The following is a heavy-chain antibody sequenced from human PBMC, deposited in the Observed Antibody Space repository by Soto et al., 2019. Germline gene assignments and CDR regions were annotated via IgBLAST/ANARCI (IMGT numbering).Heavy chain of an antibody. D-gene: IGHD2-15*01. CDR1: GFTFSSYA. CDR2: ISYDGSNK. J-gene: IGHJ4*02. V-gene: IGHV3-30-3*01. Sequence: PGGSLRLSCAASGFTFSSYAISWVRQAPGKGLEWVALISYDGSNKYYADSVKGRFTISRDNSKNALYVQMNSLRAEDTAVYYCARQKDPVIAANHFDYWGQGTLVTVSS. CDR3: ARQKDPVIAANHFDY.